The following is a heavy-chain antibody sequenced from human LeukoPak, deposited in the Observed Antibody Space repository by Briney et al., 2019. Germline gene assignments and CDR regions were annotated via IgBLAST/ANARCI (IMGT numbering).Heavy chain of an antibody. V-gene: IGHV4-39*07. J-gene: IGHJ4*02. CDR3: ARDYYGDYYPFDY. CDR1: GGSISTSNYY. Sequence: SETLSLTCTVSGGSISTSNYYWGWIRQPPGKGLEWIGNIFYSGSTYYSPSLRSRVTISLDTSRNQFSLKLSSVTAADTAVYYCARDYYGDYYPFDYWGQGTLVTVSS. D-gene: IGHD4-17*01. CDR2: IFYSGST.